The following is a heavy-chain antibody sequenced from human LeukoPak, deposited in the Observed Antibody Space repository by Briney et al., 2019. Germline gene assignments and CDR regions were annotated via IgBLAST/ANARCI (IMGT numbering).Heavy chain of an antibody. V-gene: IGHV3-74*01. CDR3: AKDSAADQLLSFRAFDI. D-gene: IGHD2-2*01. CDR1: GLTFSSHW. Sequence: HPGGSLRLSCAASGLTFSSHWMHWVRQAPGKGLVWVSRITNDGSSTTYADSVKGRFTISRDNAKNSLYLQMNSLRAEDTALYYCAKDSAADQLLSFRAFDIWGQGTMVTVSS. J-gene: IGHJ3*02. CDR2: ITNDGSST.